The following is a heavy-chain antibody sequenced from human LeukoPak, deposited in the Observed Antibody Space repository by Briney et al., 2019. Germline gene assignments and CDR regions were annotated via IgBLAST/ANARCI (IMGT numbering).Heavy chain of an antibody. J-gene: IGHJ4*02. D-gene: IGHD1-26*01. CDR1: GYTFTSYG. Sequence: ASVKVSCKASGYTFTSYGISWVRQAPGQGLEWMGWISAYNGNTNYAQKLQGRVTMTTDTSTSTAYMELRSLRSDDTAVCYCARDRYSGSYFDYWGQGTLVTVSS. CDR2: ISAYNGNT. V-gene: IGHV1-18*01. CDR3: ARDRYSGSYFDY.